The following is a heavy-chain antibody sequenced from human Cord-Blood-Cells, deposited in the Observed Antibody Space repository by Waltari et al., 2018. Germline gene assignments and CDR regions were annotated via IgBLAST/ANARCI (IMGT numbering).Heavy chain of an antibody. D-gene: IGHD7-27*01. CDR2: INAGNGNT. Sequence: QVQLVQSGAEVKKPGASVKVSCKASGYTFTSHAMPWVRQAPGKRPEGMGWINAGNGNTKYSQKFQGRVTITRDTSASTAYMELSSLRSEDTAVYYCARGGELGGWYFDLWGRGTLVTVSS. V-gene: IGHV1-3*01. CDR1: GYTFTSHA. CDR3: ARGGELGGWYFDL. J-gene: IGHJ2*01.